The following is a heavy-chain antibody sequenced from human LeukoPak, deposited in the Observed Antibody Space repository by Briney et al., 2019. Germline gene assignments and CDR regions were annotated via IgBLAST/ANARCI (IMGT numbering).Heavy chain of an antibody. D-gene: IGHD3-22*01. CDR2: INHSGST. Sequence: SSETLSLTCAVYGGSFSDYYWSWIRQPPGKGLEWIGEINHSGSTNYNSSLKSRVTISVDTSKNQFSLKVNSVTAADTAVYYCARGSDYVSSACEYWGQGTLVTVSS. CDR1: GGSFSDYY. V-gene: IGHV4-34*01. CDR3: ARGSDYVSSACEY. J-gene: IGHJ4*02.